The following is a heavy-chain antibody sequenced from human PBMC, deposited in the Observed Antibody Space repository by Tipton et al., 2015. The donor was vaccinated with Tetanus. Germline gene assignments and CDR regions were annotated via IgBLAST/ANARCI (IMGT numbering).Heavy chain of an antibody. CDR2: IFYTGST. D-gene: IGHD1-26*01. J-gene: IGHJ5*01. CDR3: ASLVGRPRFDS. CDR1: GGSVNSGGYY. V-gene: IGHV4-61*08. Sequence: TLSLTCTVSGGSVNSGGYYWTWIQQPPGRGLEWIGYIFYTGSTSYNPSLKSRVTISRDTSKNEFFLNLDSVTAADTAVYFCASLVGRPRFDSWGQGALVTVSS.